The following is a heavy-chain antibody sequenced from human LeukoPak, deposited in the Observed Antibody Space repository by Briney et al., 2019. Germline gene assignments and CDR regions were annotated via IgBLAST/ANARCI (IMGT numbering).Heavy chain of an antibody. CDR1: GGSISSYY. CDR2: IYYSGST. Sequence: SETLSLTCTVSGGSISSYYWSWIRQPPGKGLEWIGYIYYSGSTNYNPSLKSRVTISVDTSKNQFSLKLSSVTAADTAVYYCARARFTYSYAPYNWFDPWGQGTLVTVSS. D-gene: IGHD5-18*01. CDR3: ARARFTYSYAPYNWFDP. V-gene: IGHV4-59*01. J-gene: IGHJ5*02.